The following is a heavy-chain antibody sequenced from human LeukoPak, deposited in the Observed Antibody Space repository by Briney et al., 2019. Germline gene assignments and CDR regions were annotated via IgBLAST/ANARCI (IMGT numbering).Heavy chain of an antibody. CDR2: INHDGSST. D-gene: IGHD3-3*02. CDR1: GFTFSTFW. J-gene: IGHJ3*02. Sequence: GGSLRLSCATSGFTFSTFWMHWVRQAPGKGLVWVSRINHDGSSTNYADSVKGRFTISRDNSKNTLYLQMNSLRAEDTAVYYCARGRGLATPGDAFDIWGQGTMVTASS. V-gene: IGHV3-74*01. CDR3: ARGRGLATPGDAFDI.